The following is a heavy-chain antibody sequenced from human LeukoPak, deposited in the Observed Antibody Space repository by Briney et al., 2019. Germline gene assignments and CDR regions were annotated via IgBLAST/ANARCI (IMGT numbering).Heavy chain of an antibody. CDR3: ARDDDYYDSSGYYYDYFDY. J-gene: IGHJ4*02. CDR1: GFTFSSYW. Sequence: GGSLRLSCAASGFTFSSYWMSWVRQAPGKGLEWVANIKQDGSEIYYVDSVKGRFTISRDNAKNSLYVQMNSLRAEDTAVYYCARDDDYYDSSGYYYDYFDYWGQGTLVTVSS. V-gene: IGHV3-7*01. D-gene: IGHD3-22*01. CDR2: IKQDGSEI.